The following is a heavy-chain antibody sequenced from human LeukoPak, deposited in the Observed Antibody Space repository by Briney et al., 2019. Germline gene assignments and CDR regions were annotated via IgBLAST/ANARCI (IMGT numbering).Heavy chain of an antibody. Sequence: GGSLRLSCTASGLTFSRYWITWVRQAPGKGLEWVANIKEDGSEEYYVDSVKGRFTISRDNAKNSLYLQMNSLRVEDTAVYYCARGHATGDDPWGQGTLVTVSS. V-gene: IGHV3-7*01. J-gene: IGHJ5*02. CDR1: GLTFSRYW. CDR2: IKEDGSEE. D-gene: IGHD7-27*01. CDR3: ARGHATGDDP.